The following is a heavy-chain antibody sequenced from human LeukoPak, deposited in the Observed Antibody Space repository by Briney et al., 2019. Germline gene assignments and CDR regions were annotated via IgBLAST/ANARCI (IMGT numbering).Heavy chain of an antibody. CDR3: ARPQYGAADY. J-gene: IGHJ4*02. CDR1: GYSFATYW. D-gene: IGHD4-17*01. CDR2: IYPGDSKT. V-gene: IGHV5-51*01. Sequence: GESLKISCKGSGYSFATYWIARVRQMPGKGLEWMGGIYPGDSKTRYSPSLQGQVTISADKSISTAYLQWSSLKASDTAMYYCARPQYGAADYWGQGTLVTVSS.